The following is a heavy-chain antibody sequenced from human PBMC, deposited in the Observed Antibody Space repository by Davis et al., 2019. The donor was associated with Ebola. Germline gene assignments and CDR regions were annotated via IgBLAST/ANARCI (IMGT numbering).Heavy chain of an antibody. D-gene: IGHD2-15*01. CDR1: GFTFNYYA. J-gene: IGHJ4*02. CDR3: ARLGYCSGGSCY. CDR2: ISSSGSTT. V-gene: IGHV3-48*03. Sequence: GESLKISCAASGFTFNYYAMNWVRQTPGKGLEWVSYISSSGSTTYYGDSVKGRFTISRDNAKNSLDLQMNSLRAEDTAVYYCARLGYCSGGSCYWGQGTLVTVSS.